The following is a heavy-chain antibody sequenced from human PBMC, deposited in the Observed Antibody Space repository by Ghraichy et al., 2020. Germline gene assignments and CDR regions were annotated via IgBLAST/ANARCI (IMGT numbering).Heavy chain of an antibody. V-gene: IGHV4-59*01. CDR3: ARNYDSSGFLRGFEY. Sequence: SETLSLTCTVSGGSISNYYWSWIRQPPGKGLEWIGYIYYTGSTNYNPSLKSRVTISVDTSKNQFSLKLTSVTAADTAVYYCARNYDSSGFLRGFEYWGQGTLVTVSS. J-gene: IGHJ4*02. CDR2: IYYTGST. CDR1: GGSISNYY. D-gene: IGHD3-22*01.